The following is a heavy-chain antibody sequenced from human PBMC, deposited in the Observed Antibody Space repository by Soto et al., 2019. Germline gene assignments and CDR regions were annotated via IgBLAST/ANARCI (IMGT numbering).Heavy chain of an antibody. CDR1: GYSISTGFN. CDR3: ARDWGTGFYNFDS. J-gene: IGHJ4*02. D-gene: IGHD1-1*01. CDR2: IYHSGST. V-gene: IGHV4-38-2*02. Sequence: SETLSLTCAVSGYSISTGFNWGWIRQPPGKGLEWIGSIYHSGSTYYNLSLKSRVTISADTSKNQISLELISVTAADTALYYCARDWGTGFYNFDSWGQGTLVTVSS.